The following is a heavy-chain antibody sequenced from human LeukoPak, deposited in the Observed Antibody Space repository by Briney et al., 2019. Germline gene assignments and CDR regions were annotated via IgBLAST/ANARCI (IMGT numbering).Heavy chain of an antibody. CDR1: GGSFSGYY. Sequence: KPSETLSLTCAVYGGSFSGYYWSWIRQPPGKGLEWIGEINHSGSTNYNPSLKSRVTISVDTSKNQFSLKLSSVTAADTAVYYCARGLMLEWLLFSRRDYYYGMDVWGQGTTVTVSS. CDR3: ARGLMLEWLLFSRRDYYYGMDV. V-gene: IGHV4-34*01. CDR2: INHSGST. D-gene: IGHD3-3*01. J-gene: IGHJ6*02.